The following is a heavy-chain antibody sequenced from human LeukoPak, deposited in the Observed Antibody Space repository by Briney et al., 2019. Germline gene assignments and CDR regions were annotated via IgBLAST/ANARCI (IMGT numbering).Heavy chain of an antibody. CDR3: ARDTGYCSGGSCHYYYYYMDV. V-gene: IGHV3-30*04. CDR1: GFTFSSYA. J-gene: IGHJ6*03. Sequence: GRSPRLSCAASGFTFSSYAMHWVRQAPGKGLEWVAVISYDGSNKYYADSVKGRFTISRDNSKNTLYLQMNSLRAEDTAVYYCARDTGYCSGGSCHYYYYYMDVWGKGTTVTISS. CDR2: ISYDGSNK. D-gene: IGHD2-15*01.